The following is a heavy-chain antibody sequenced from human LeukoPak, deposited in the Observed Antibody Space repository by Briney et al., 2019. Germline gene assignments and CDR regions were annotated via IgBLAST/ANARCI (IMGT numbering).Heavy chain of an antibody. CDR1: GLTGSHNY. V-gene: IGHV3-53*01. D-gene: IGHD3-10*01. CDR2: IHTSGDT. J-gene: IGHJ6*02. CDR3: ARVGGSGSLSPITQNYYYGMDV. Sequence: GGSLRLSCAASGLTGSHNYVSWVRQAPGKGLEWVSAIHTSGDTCYADSVKGRFTISRDNSKNTLYLQMNSLRAEDTAVYYCARVGGSGSLSPITQNYYYGMDVWGQGTTVTVSS.